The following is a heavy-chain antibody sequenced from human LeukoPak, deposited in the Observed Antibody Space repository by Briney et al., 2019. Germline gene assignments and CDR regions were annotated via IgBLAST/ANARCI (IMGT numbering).Heavy chain of an antibody. V-gene: IGHV6-1*01. Sequence: SQPLSLTCAISGDSVSSNNAAWNWIRKSPSRGLEWLGMTYYRSKWYNDYAASVKSRVNINADTSKNQFPLHLNSVTPEDTAVYYCARDQGSNGDLDYWGQGTLVTVSS. CDR2: TYYRSKWYN. D-gene: IGHD6-19*01. CDR1: GDSVSSNNAA. CDR3: ARDQGSNGDLDY. J-gene: IGHJ4*02.